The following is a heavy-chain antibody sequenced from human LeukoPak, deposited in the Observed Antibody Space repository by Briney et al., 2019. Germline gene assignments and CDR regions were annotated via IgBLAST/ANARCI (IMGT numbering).Heavy chain of an antibody. J-gene: IGHJ4*02. CDR1: GGSVSSGSYY. CDR2: IYYSGST. CDR3: ARRHDYGDFDY. D-gene: IGHD4-17*01. Sequence: SETLSLTCTVSGGSVSSGSYYGSWIRQPPGKGLEWIGYIYYSGSTNYNPSLKSRDTISVDTSKNQFSLKLSSVTAADTAVYYCARRHDYGDFDYWGQGTLVTVSS. V-gene: IGHV4-61*01.